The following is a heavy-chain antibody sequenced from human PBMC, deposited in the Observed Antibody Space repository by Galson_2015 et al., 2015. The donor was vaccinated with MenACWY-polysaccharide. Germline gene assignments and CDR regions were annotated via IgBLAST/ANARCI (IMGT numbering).Heavy chain of an antibody. J-gene: IGHJ4*02. Sequence: SLRLSCAASGFTFSSYSMSWVRQAPGRGLEWVSYISSSSTIYYADSVKGRFTISRDNAKNSLYLQMNSLRAEDTAVYYCARDDAYCSSTSCYEVYWGQGTLVTVSS. CDR3: ARDDAYCSSTSCYEVY. V-gene: IGHV3-48*01. D-gene: IGHD2-2*01. CDR2: ISSSSTI. CDR1: GFTFSSYS.